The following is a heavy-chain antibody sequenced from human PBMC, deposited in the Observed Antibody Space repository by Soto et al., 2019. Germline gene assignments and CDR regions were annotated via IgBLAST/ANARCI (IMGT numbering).Heavy chain of an antibody. CDR2: IYYNGNT. D-gene: IGHD6-13*01. Sequence: PSETLSLTCTVSGGSISDDTYYWGWIRQPPGKGLEWIGYIYYNGNTNYNPSLKSRVTISVDTSKNQFSLRLSSVTAADTAVYYCAREGAAVGTYYYDMDVWGQGTTVTVSS. J-gene: IGHJ6*02. V-gene: IGHV4-61*01. CDR3: AREGAAVGTYYYDMDV. CDR1: GGSISDDTYY.